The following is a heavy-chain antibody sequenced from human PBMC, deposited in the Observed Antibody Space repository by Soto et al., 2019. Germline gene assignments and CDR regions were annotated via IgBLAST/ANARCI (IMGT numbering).Heavy chain of an antibody. CDR3: ARGRREVIAVAGMGYYYYMDV. V-gene: IGHV1-8*01. D-gene: IGHD6-19*01. CDR2: MNPNSGNT. J-gene: IGHJ6*03. Sequence: ASVKVSCKASGYTFTSYDINWVRQATGQGLEWMGWMNPNSGNTGYAQKFQGRVTMTRNTSISTAYMELSSLRSEDTAVYYCARGRREVIAVAGMGYYYYMDVWGKGTTVTV. CDR1: GYTFTSYD.